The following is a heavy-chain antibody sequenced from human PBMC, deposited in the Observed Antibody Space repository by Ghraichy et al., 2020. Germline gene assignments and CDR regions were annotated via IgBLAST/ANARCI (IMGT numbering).Heavy chain of an antibody. CDR1: GGSFSGYY. D-gene: IGHD3-3*01. CDR2: INHSGST. J-gene: IGHJ5*02. CDR3: ARGTYDFWSGYYLNWFDP. Sequence: SQTLSLTCAVYGGSFSGYYWSWIRQPPGKGLEWIGEINHSGSTNYNPSLKSRVTISVDTSKNQFSLKLSSVTAADTAVYYCARGTYDFWSGYYLNWFDPWGQGTLVTVSS. V-gene: IGHV4-34*01.